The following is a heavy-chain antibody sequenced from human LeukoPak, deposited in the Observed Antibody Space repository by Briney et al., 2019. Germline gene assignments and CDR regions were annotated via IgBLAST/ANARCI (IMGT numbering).Heavy chain of an antibody. CDR3: ARDRSTGDLDY. Sequence: GGSLRLSCAASGFTFSSYAMSWVRQAPEKGLEWVSVISGSGGHTYYADSVKGRFTISRDNAKNSPYLQMNSLRAEDTAVYYCARDRSTGDLDYWGQGTLVTVSS. D-gene: IGHD7-27*01. CDR2: ISGSGGHT. V-gene: IGHV3-23*01. J-gene: IGHJ4*02. CDR1: GFTFSSYA.